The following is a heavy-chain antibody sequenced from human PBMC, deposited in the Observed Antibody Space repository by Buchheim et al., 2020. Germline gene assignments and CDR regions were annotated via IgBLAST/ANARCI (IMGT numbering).Heavy chain of an antibody. D-gene: IGHD3-22*01. CDR3: AKDHDSSGYYFLDY. J-gene: IGHJ4*02. V-gene: IGHV3-30*18. CDR2: ISYDGSNK. CDR1: GFTFSSYG. Sequence: QVQLVESGGGVVQPGRSLRLSCAASGFTFSSYGMHWVRQAPGKGLEWVAVISYDGSNKYYADSVKGRFTISRDNSKNTLYLQMNSLRAEDTAVYYCAKDHDSSGYYFLDYWGQGTL.